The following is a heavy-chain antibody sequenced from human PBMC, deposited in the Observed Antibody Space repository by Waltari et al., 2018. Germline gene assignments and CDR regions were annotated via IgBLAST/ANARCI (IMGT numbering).Heavy chain of an antibody. Sequence: EVQLLESGGGLVQPGGSLRLSCAASGFTCSSYAMSWVRQAPGKGLEWVSAISGSGGSTYYADSVKGRFTISRDNSKNTLYLQMNSLRAEDTAVYYSAKAQLVRDWFDPWGQGTLVTVSS. CDR3: AKAQLVRDWFDP. J-gene: IGHJ5*02. D-gene: IGHD6-13*01. V-gene: IGHV3-23*01. CDR1: GFTCSSYA. CDR2: ISGSGGST.